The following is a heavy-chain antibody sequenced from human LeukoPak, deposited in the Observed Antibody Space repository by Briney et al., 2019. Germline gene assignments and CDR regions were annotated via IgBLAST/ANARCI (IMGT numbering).Heavy chain of an antibody. V-gene: IGHV3-23*01. J-gene: IGHJ4*02. CDR3: AKGDGYYDSSGSCYDY. D-gene: IGHD3-22*01. CDR2: ISGSGGST. CDR1: GFTFSSYA. Sequence: AGGSLRLSCAASGFTFSSYAMGWVRQAPGKGLEWVSAISGSGGSTYYADSVKGRFTITRDNSKNTPYLQMNSLRAEDTAVYYCAKGDGYYDSSGSCYDYWGQGTLVTVSS.